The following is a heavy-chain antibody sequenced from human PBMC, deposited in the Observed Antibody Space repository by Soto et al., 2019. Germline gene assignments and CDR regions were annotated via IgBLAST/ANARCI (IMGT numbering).Heavy chain of an antibody. V-gene: IGHV4-31*03. CDR2: IYYSGGT. J-gene: IGHJ4*02. D-gene: IGHD6-13*01. CDR1: GGSISSGGYY. Sequence: QVQLQESGPGLVKPSQTLSLTCTVSGGSISSGGYYWSWIRQHPGKGLEWIGYIYYSGGTYYNPSLKSRVTISVDTSKNQFSLKLSSVTAADTAVYYCARGGIAAAAPPDYWGQGTLVTVSS. CDR3: ARGGIAAAAPPDY.